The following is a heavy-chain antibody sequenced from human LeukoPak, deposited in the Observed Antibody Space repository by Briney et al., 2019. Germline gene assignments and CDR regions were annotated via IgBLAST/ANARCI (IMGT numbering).Heavy chain of an antibody. CDR2: ISSSSSYI. D-gene: IGHD4-17*01. CDR1: GFTFSSYS. Sequence: KSGGSLRLSCAASGFTFSSYSMNSVRQAPGGGLGWVSSISSSSSYIYYAESVKGRFTISRDNAKNSLYLQTNSLRAEDTAVYYCARGGLTVTDPFDYWGQGTLVTVYS. J-gene: IGHJ4*02. CDR3: ARGGLTVTDPFDY. V-gene: IGHV3-21*01.